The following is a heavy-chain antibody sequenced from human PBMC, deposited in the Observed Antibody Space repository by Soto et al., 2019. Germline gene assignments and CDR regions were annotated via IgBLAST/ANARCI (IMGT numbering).Heavy chain of an antibody. CDR3: AKSGGDYRNWFDP. V-gene: IGHV3-23*01. D-gene: IGHD4-17*01. CDR2: ISGSGGST. CDR1: GFTFSSYA. Sequence: TGGSLRLSCAASGFTFSSYAMSWVRPVPGKGLEWVSAISGSGGSTYYADSVKGRFTISRDNSKHTLYLQMNSLRAEDTAVYYCAKSGGDYRNWFDPWGQGTLVTVSS. J-gene: IGHJ5*02.